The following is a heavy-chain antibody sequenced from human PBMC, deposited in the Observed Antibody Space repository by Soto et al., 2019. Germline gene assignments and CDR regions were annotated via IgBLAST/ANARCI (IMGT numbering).Heavy chain of an antibody. CDR2: ITCNSGST. J-gene: IGHJ3*02. Sequence: EVQLVESGGGVVRPGGSLRLSCAASGFMFDDFGMSWVRQAPWKGLAWVAGITCNSGSTGYADSLKGQFTISRDNAKNSLYLQMDGLGAEEPAFYYCARDGGVAVAVDACDIWGQGTMVTV. CDR3: ARDGGVAVAVDACDI. D-gene: IGHD6-19*01. V-gene: IGHV3-20*04. CDR1: GFMFDDFG.